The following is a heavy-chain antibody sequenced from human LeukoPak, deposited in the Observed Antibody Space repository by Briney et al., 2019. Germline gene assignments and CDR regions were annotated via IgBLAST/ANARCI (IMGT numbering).Heavy chain of an antibody. CDR1: GFTFSSYA. CDR2: ISSNGGST. V-gene: IGHV3-64D*09. D-gene: IGHD2-2*01. Sequence: PGGSLRLSCSASGFTFSSYAMHWVRQAPGKGLEYVSAISSNGGSTYYADSVKGRFTISRDNSKNTLYLQMSSLRAEDTAVYYCAKDGCRITSCHVLVDPWGQGTLVTVSS. J-gene: IGHJ5*02. CDR3: AKDGCRITSCHVLVDP.